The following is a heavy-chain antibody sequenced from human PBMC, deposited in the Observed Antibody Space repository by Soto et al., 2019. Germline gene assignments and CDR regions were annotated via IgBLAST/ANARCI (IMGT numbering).Heavy chain of an antibody. CDR3: AITPGYCSSTSCYYYYYGMDV. J-gene: IGHJ6*02. Sequence: GESLKISCKGSGYSFTSYWISWVRQMPGKGLEWMGRIDPSDSYTNYSPSFQGHVTISADKSISTAYLQWSSLKASDTAMYYCAITPGYCSSTSCYYYYYGMDVWGQGTTVTVSS. D-gene: IGHD2-2*01. CDR1: GYSFTSYW. CDR2: IDPSDSYT. V-gene: IGHV5-10-1*01.